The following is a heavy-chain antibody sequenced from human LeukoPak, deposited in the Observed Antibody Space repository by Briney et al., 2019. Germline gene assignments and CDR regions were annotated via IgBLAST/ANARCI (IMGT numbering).Heavy chain of an antibody. CDR1: GFTFSSYA. Sequence: GGSLRLSCAASGFTFSSYAMNWVRQAPGKGLVWVSRIASDGSSTTYADSVKGRFSISRDNAKNTLYLQMNSLRAEDTAVYYCAKVKLELPHYWGQGTLVTVSS. V-gene: IGHV3-74*01. CDR3: AKVKLELPHY. J-gene: IGHJ4*02. D-gene: IGHD1-7*01. CDR2: IASDGSST.